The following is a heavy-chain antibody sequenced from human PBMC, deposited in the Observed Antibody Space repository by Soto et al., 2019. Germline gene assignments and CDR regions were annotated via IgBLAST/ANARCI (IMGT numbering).Heavy chain of an antibody. J-gene: IGHJ6*03. V-gene: IGHV3-21*01. D-gene: IGHD6-6*01. CDR1: GVTFSSFS. CDR2: ILSSSGSI. Sequence: EVQLVESGGGLVKPGGSLRLSCAASGVTFSSFSFNWVRQAPGKGLEWVSFILSSSGSIYYADSVKGRFTISRDNAKNALYLQMNSLTDEDTAVYYCARDAGEPLVRRGFYCYYMDVWGKGTTVTVSS. CDR3: ARDAGEPLVRRGFYCYYMDV.